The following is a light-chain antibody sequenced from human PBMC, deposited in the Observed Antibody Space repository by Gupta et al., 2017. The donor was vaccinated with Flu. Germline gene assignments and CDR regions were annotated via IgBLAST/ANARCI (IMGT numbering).Light chain of an antibody. Sequence: DVVMTQSPLSLPVTLGQPASISCRSSEGLIYSDGNTYLHWFQQRPGQAPRRLIYQVSYRDSGVPDRFSGSGSGTDFTLKISSVEAEDVGSYFCMQGSHWPWAFGQGTTVEIK. J-gene: IGKJ1*01. CDR3: MQGSHWPWA. V-gene: IGKV2-30*01. CDR2: QVS. CDR1: EGLIYSDGNTY.